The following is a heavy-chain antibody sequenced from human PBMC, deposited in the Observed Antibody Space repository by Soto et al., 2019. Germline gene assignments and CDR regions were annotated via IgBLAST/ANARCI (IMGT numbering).Heavy chain of an antibody. D-gene: IGHD6-19*01. CDR3: ARHTKTESGWYFVSFDY. Sequence: GESLKISCKGSGYSFTSYWIGWVRQMPGKGLEWMGIIYPGDSDTRYSPSFQGQVTISADKSISTAYLQWSSLKASDTAMYYCARHTKTESGWYFVSFDYWGQGTLVTVSS. CDR2: IYPGDSDT. J-gene: IGHJ4*02. CDR1: GYSFTSYW. V-gene: IGHV5-51*01.